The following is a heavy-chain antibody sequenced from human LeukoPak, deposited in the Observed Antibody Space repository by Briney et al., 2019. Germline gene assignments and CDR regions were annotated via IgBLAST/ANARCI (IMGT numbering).Heavy chain of an antibody. CDR3: ARAIRGTFKYYYYYMDV. Sequence: GGSLRLSCAASGFTFSSYSMNWVRQAPGKGLEWVSYISSSSSTIYYADSVKGRFTISRDDAKNSLYLQMNSLRSDDTAVYYCARAIRGTFKYYYYYMDVWGKGTTVTISS. CDR1: GFTFSSYS. V-gene: IGHV3-48*01. D-gene: IGHD3-10*01. CDR2: ISSSSSTI. J-gene: IGHJ6*03.